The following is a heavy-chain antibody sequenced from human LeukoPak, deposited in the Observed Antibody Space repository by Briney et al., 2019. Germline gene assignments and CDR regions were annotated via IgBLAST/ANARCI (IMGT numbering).Heavy chain of an antibody. D-gene: IGHD1-14*01. V-gene: IGHV4-39*01. Sequence: PSETLSLTCTVSGGSISSSSYYWGWMREPPGKGLEWIGNIYYSGTTYFNASLKSRVTISVDTTKNQFSLKLTSVTAADTAVYYCARIAYNRVYYFDYWGQGTLVTVSS. J-gene: IGHJ4*02. CDR2: IYYSGTT. CDR3: ARIAYNRVYYFDY. CDR1: GGSISSSSYY.